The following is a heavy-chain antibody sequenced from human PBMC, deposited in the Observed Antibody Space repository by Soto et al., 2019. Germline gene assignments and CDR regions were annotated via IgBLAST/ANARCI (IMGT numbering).Heavy chain of an antibody. CDR3: AKGPTVGDI. D-gene: IGHD2-21*02. CDR1: GYTFNSYG. J-gene: IGHJ3*02. Sequence: QVQLVQSGGEVKKPGASVKVSCKASGYTFNSYGISWVRQAPGQGLEWMGWIRVKNGNTNYAQSFQGRFTMTTDTSTSTAYMELRSPRSDDTAVYYCAKGPTVGDIWGQGTMVTVSS. CDR2: IRVKNGNT. V-gene: IGHV1-18*01.